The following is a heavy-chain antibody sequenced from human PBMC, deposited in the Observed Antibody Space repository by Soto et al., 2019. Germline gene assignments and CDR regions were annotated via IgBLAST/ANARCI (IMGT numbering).Heavy chain of an antibody. CDR1: GFTFSTYG. Sequence: QVQLVESGGGVVQPGRSLRLSCAASGFTFSTYGMHWVRQAPGKGLEWVAVISYDGVNKYYADSVKGRFTNSGDNSKNSLCLQLDSLRAEDTAVYYCASSVYTWRDGFFDYWGQGTLVTVSS. D-gene: IGHD1-1*01. V-gene: IGHV3-30*03. CDR3: ASSVYTWRDGFFDY. J-gene: IGHJ4*02. CDR2: ISYDGVNK.